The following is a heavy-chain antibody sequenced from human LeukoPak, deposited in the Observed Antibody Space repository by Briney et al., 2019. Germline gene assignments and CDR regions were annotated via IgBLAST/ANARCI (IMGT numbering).Heavy chain of an antibody. J-gene: IGHJ4*02. CDR3: AGTWYSSGWYSYYFDY. V-gene: IGHV4-34*01. CDR2: INHSGST. D-gene: IGHD6-19*01. CDR1: GGSFSGYY. Sequence: SETLSLTCAVYGGSFSGYYWSWIRQPPGKGLEWIGEINHSGSTNYNPSLKSRVTISVDTSKNQFSLKLSSVTAADTAVYYCAGTWYSSGWYSYYFDYWGQGTLVTVSS.